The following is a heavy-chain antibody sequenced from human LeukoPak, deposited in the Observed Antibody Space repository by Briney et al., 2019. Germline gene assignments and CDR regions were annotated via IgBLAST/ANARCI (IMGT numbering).Heavy chain of an antibody. CDR3: ARVGWFGESAFDY. CDR2: INWNGGST. D-gene: IGHD3-10*01. CDR1: GFTVGTNS. Sequence: GGSLRLSCAASGFTVGTNSMSWVRQSPGKGLEWVSGINWNGGSTGYADSVKGRFTISRDNAKNSLYLQMNSLRAEDTALYYCARVGWFGESAFDYWGQGTLVTVSS. J-gene: IGHJ4*02. V-gene: IGHV3-20*04.